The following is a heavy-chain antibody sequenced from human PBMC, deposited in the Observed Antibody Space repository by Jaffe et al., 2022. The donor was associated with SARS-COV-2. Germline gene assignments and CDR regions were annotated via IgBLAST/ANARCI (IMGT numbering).Heavy chain of an antibody. CDR1: GFTFSSYW. CDR2: IKQDGSEK. Sequence: EVQLVESGGGLVQPGGSLRLSCAASGFTFSSYWMSWVRQAPGKGLEWVANIKQDGSEKYYVDSVKGRFTISRDNAKNSLYLQMNSLRAEDTAVYYCARDGDHMGYSYGKRAVAGILYGMDVWGQGTTVTVSS. D-gene: IGHD5-18*01. CDR3: ARDGDHMGYSYGKRAVAGILYGMDV. V-gene: IGHV3-7*01. J-gene: IGHJ6*02.